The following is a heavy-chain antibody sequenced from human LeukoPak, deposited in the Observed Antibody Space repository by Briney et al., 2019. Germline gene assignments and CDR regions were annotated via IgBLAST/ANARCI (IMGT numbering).Heavy chain of an antibody. V-gene: IGHV4-34*01. D-gene: IGHD5-12*01. J-gene: IGHJ4*02. CDR3: ARGGYSGYDEDYFDY. CDR1: GGSFSGYY. CDR2: INHSGST. Sequence: SETLSLTCAVYGGSFSGYYWSWIRQPPGKGLEWLGEINHSGSTNYNPSLKSRVTISVDTSKNQFSLKLSSVTAADTAVYYCARGGYSGYDEDYFDYWGQGTLVTVSS.